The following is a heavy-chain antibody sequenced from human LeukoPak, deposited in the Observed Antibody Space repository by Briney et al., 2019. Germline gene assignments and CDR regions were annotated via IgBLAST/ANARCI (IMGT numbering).Heavy chain of an antibody. CDR3: TRDVLPPTYYYYYLDV. CDR1: GFTLGDYA. V-gene: IGHV3-49*03. CDR2: IRSKAYGGTT. Sequence: GSLRLSCTASGFTLGDYAMSWFRQAPGKGLEWVGFIRSKAYGGTTEYAASVKGRFTISRDDSKSIAYLQMNSLKTEDTAVYYCTRDVLPPTYYYYYLDVWGKGTTVTVSS. J-gene: IGHJ6*03.